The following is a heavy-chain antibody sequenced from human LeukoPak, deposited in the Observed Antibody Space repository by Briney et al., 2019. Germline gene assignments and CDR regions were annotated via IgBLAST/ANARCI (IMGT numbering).Heavy chain of an antibody. CDR3: ARRDYYDSSGHLRY. CDR2: IYTSGST. D-gene: IGHD3-22*01. J-gene: IGHJ4*02. CDR1: GGSINSGSYY. Sequence: SQTLSLTCTVSGGSINSGSYYWNWIRQPAGKGLEWIGRIYTSGSTEYNPSLKSRVTISVDTSKNQFSLKLSSVTAADTAVYYCARRDYYDSSGHLRYWGQGTLVTVSS. V-gene: IGHV4-61*02.